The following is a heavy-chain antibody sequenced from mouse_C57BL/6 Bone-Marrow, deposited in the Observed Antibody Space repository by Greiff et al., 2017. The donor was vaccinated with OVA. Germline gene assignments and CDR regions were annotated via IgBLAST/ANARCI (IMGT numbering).Heavy chain of an antibody. Sequence: QVQLQQSGPELVKPGASVKISCKASGYAFSSSWMNWVKQRPGKGLEWIGRIYPGDGDTNYNGKFKGKATLTADKSSSTAYMQLSSLTSDDSAVYFCAGFYYYAMDYWGQGTSVTVSS. CDR3: AGFYYYAMDY. J-gene: IGHJ4*01. CDR1: GYAFSSSW. CDR2: IYPGDGDT. V-gene: IGHV1-82*01.